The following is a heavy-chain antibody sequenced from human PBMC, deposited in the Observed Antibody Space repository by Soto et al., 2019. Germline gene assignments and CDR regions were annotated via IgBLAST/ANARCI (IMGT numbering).Heavy chain of an antibody. D-gene: IGHD3-9*01. Sequence: ASVKVSCKSSGYTFTAYGITWLRQAPGQGLEWIGWISPYNGNTNYAQRLHGRVTMTTDTSTSTAYMELRSLTSDDTAVYYCARTGDIRTFDFWGLGTLVTVSS. CDR3: ARTGDIRTFDF. CDR2: ISPYNGNT. J-gene: IGHJ4*02. CDR1: GYTFTAYG. V-gene: IGHV1-18*01.